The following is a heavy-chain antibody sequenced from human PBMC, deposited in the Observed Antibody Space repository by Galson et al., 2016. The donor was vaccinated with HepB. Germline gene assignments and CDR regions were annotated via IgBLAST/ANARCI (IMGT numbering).Heavy chain of an antibody. V-gene: IGHV3-21*01. J-gene: IGHJ3*02. Sequence: SLRLSCAASGFTFSSHAMNWVRQAPGKGLEWVSYISGSSSYLYYADAVKGRFIISRDNAKKSLYLQMNSLRDEDTAVYYCARVAWSGYYARDAFDIWGQGTMVTVSS. CDR3: ARVAWSGYYARDAFDI. CDR1: GFTFSSHA. D-gene: IGHD3-3*01. CDR2: ISGSSSYL.